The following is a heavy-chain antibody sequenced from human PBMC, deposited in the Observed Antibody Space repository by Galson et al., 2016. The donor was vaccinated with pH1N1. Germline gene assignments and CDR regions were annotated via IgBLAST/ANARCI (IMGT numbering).Heavy chain of an antibody. CDR2: IRYNGRDM. Sequence: SLRLSCAASGINFNSYDIHWVRQASGKGLEWVAFIRYNGRDMFYADSVKGRFRVSRDNSKNTLYLQMNSLRTEDTAIYYCAKVESSPVGLWGRGTLVAVSS. D-gene: IGHD2-2*01. V-gene: IGHV3-30*02. J-gene: IGHJ1*01. CDR1: GINFNSYD. CDR3: AKVESSPVGL.